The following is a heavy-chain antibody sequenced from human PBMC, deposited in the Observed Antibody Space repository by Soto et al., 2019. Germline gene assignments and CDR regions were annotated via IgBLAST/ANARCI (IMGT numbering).Heavy chain of an antibody. D-gene: IGHD3-10*01. CDR3: ARFGYYYGSVSLGERDY. J-gene: IGHJ4*02. CDR2: IITIFGTA. Sequence: QVQLVQSGAEVKKPGSSVKVSCKASGGTFSSYAISWVRQAPGQGLEWMGGIITIFGTANYAQKFQGRVTITADESTSTAYMERSSLRSEDTAVYYCARFGYYYGSVSLGERDYGGQGTLVTVSS. CDR1: GGTFSSYA. V-gene: IGHV1-69*01.